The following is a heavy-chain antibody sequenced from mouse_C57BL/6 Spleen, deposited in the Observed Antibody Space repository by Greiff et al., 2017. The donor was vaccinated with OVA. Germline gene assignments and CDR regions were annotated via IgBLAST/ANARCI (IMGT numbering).Heavy chain of an antibody. V-gene: IGHV1-82*01. J-gene: IGHJ2*01. CDR1: GYAFSSSW. CDR2: IYPGDGDT. Sequence: QVQLQQSGPELVKPGASVKISCKASGYAFSSSWMNWVKQRPGKGLAWIGRIYPGDGDTNYNGKFKGKATLTADKSSSTAYMQHSCLTSEDSAVYVCAARTVVRNYCDYWGQGTTLTVSS. CDR3: AARTVVRNYCDY. D-gene: IGHD1-1*01.